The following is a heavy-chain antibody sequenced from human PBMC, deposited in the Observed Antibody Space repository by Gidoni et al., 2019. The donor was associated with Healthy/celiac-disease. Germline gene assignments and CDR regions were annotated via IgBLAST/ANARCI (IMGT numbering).Heavy chain of an antibody. Sequence: EVQLVESGGGLVKPGGSLRLPCAASGFTFSNAWMSWVRQAPGKGLEWVGRIKSKTDGGTTDYAAPVKGRFTISRDDSKNTLYLQMNSLKTEDTAVYYCTTEPSGWYGYYWGQGTLVTVSS. V-gene: IGHV3-15*01. CDR1: GFTFSNAW. D-gene: IGHD6-19*01. CDR2: IKSKTDGGTT. CDR3: TTEPSGWYGYY. J-gene: IGHJ4*02.